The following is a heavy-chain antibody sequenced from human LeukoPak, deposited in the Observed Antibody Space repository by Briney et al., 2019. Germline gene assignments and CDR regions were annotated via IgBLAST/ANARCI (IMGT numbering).Heavy chain of an antibody. CDR1: GFTFSAHW. J-gene: IGHJ5*01. CDR2: ITHEGGDA. D-gene: IGHD6-6*01. Sequence: GGSLRLSCAGSGFTFSAHWMHWVRQGPGKGLVWVARITHEGGDANYADSVKGRFTISRDNANKVLYLEMNSLTADDTGVYYCARVVTYFDLWGQGTLVTVSS. V-gene: IGHV3-74*01. CDR3: ARVVTYFDL.